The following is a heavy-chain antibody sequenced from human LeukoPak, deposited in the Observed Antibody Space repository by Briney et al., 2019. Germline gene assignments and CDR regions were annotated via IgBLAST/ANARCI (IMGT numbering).Heavy chain of an antibody. CDR2: IYHSGST. CDR3: ARGGAARLHFQN. CDR1: GGSISSYY. D-gene: IGHD6-6*01. V-gene: IGHV4-59*01. Sequence: SETLSLTCTVSGGSISSYYWSWIRQPPGKGLEWIGYIYHSGSTNYNPSLQSRVTISVDTSKNQFSLNLNSVTAADMAVYYCARGGAARLHFQNWGQGTLVTVSS. J-gene: IGHJ1*01.